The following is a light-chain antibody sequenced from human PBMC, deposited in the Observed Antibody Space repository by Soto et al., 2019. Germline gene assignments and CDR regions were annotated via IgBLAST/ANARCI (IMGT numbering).Light chain of an antibody. Sequence: IVMTLSPATLSVSPGERANLSCRASQSVGTKLAWYQQTPGQAPRLLIYGAPNRATGVPARISGGVSGTEFTLTIASLQSEDFAIYYCQQYSSWLWTFGQGTKVDIK. CDR1: QSVGTK. CDR2: GAP. J-gene: IGKJ1*01. CDR3: QQYSSWLWT. V-gene: IGKV3-15*01.